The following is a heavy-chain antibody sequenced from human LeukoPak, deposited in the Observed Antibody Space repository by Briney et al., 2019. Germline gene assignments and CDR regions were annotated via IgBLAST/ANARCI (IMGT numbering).Heavy chain of an antibody. J-gene: IGHJ5*02. CDR1: GGPFSGYY. CDR2: IYYSGST. Sequence: SETLSLTCAVYGGPFSGYYWSWIRQPPGKGLEWIGYIYYSGSTNYNPSLKSRVTISVDTSKNQFSLKLSSVTAADTAVYYCARAVAGRFDPWGQGTLVTVSS. V-gene: IGHV4-59*01. CDR3: ARAVAGRFDP. D-gene: IGHD6-19*01.